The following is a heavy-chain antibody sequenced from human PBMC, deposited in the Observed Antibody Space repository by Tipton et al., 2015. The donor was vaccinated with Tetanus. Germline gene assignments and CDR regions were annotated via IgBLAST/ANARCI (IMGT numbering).Heavy chain of an antibody. CDR1: GYTFTSYG. CDR2: ISAYNGNT. CDR3: ARVSEDIVLMVYALSLDY. V-gene: IGHV1-18*04. D-gene: IGHD2-8*01. Sequence: QLVQSGAEVKKPGASVKVSCKASGYTFTSYGISWVRQAPGQGLEWMGWISAYNGNTNYAQKLQGRVTMTTDTSTSTAYMELSSLRSDGAAVYYCARVSEDIVLMVYALSLDYWGQGTLVTVSS. J-gene: IGHJ4*02.